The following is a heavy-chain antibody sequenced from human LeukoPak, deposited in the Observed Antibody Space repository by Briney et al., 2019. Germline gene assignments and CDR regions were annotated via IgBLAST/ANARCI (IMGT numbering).Heavy chain of an antibody. V-gene: IGHV3-23*01. Sequence: PGGSLRLSCAASEFTFSNYAMSWVRQAPGKGLEWVSGSTGTGYSTYYADSVKGRFTISRDNSKNTLYLQMNSLRAEDTAVYYCAKNQVGGSYSVGFDYWGQGTLVTVSS. CDR1: EFTFSNYA. CDR2: STGTGYST. CDR3: AKNQVGGSYSVGFDY. D-gene: IGHD1-26*01. J-gene: IGHJ4*02.